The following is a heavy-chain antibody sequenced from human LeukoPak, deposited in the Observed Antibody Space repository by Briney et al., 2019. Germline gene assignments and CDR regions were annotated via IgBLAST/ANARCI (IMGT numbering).Heavy chain of an antibody. J-gene: IGHJ6*03. Sequence: SETLSLTCAVYGGSFSGYYWSWIRQPPGKGLEWIGEINHSGSTNYNPSPKSRVTISVDTSKNQFSMKLSSVTAADTAVYYCARLIGELWFGDYYYYYMDAWGKGTTVTISS. CDR2: INHSGST. V-gene: IGHV4-34*01. D-gene: IGHD3-10*01. CDR1: GGSFSGYY. CDR3: ARLIGELWFGDYYYYYMDA.